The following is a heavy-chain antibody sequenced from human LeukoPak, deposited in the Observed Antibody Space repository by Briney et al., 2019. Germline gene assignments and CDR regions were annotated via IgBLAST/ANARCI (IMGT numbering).Heavy chain of an antibody. J-gene: IGHJ6*04. CDR3: ARGAQAKDA. CDR2: INHSGST. V-gene: IGHV4-34*01. Sequence: SETLSLTCAVYGGSFSGYYWSWIRQPPGKGLEWIGEINHSGSTNYNPSLKSRVTISVDTSKNQFSLKLSSVTAADTAVYYCARGAQAKDAWGKGTTVTVSS. CDR1: GGSFSGYY.